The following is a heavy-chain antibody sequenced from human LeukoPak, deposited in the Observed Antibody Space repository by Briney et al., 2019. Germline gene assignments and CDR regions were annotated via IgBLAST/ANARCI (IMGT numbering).Heavy chain of an antibody. CDR3: ARETSTAAQYYFDY. D-gene: IGHD6-13*01. J-gene: IGHJ4*02. V-gene: IGHV3-74*01. Sequence: GGSLRLSCAASGLTLSSYWMHWVRQARGKGLVWVSRIHRNGSITNYADSVKGRLTISRDSAKNTLYLQMNSLRAEDTAVYYCARETSTAAQYYFDYWGQGTQVTVSS. CDR1: GLTLSSYW. CDR2: IHRNGSIT.